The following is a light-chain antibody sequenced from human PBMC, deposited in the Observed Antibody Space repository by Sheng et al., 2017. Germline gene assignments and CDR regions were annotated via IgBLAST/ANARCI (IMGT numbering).Light chain of an antibody. V-gene: IGKV1-39*01. CDR3: QQTSTSWT. J-gene: IGKJ1*01. CDR1: QSISSY. CDR2: AAS. Sequence: DIQMTQSPSSLSASVGDRVTITCRASQSISSYLNWYQQKPGKAPKLLIYAASSLQSGVPSRFSGSGSGTDFTLTISSLQPEDFATYYCQQTSTSWTFGPGTKVETK.